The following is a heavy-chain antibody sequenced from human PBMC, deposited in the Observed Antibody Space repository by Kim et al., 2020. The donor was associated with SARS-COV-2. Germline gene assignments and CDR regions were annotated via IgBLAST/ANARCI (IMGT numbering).Heavy chain of an antibody. CDR2: VNHSGST. Sequence: SETLSLTCAVYGGSFSGYYWSWIRQPPGKGLEWIGEVNHSGSTNYNPSLKSRVTISVDTSKNQFSLKLSSVTAADTAVYYCARGRVSMSSRGPLFVNWG. V-gene: IGHV4-34*01. CDR3: ARGRVSMSSRGPLFVN. J-gene: IGHJ1*01. D-gene: IGHD6-13*01. CDR1: GGSFSGYY.